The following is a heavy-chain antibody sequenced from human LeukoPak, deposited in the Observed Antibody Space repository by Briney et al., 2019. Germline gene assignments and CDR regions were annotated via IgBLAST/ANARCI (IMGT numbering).Heavy chain of an antibody. J-gene: IGHJ4*02. Sequence: SETLSLTCTVSGGSISSSSYYWGWIRQPPGKGLEWIGSIYYRGNTYYNPSLKSRVTISVDTSKNQFSLNLSSVTAADTAVYYCARLEVPAAMLDYWGQGTLVTVSS. V-gene: IGHV4-39*01. CDR1: GGSISSSSYY. CDR3: ARLEVPAAMLDY. D-gene: IGHD2-2*01. CDR2: IYYRGNT.